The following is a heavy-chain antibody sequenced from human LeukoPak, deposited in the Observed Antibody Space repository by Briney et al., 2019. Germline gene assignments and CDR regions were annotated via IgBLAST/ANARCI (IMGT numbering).Heavy chain of an antibody. Sequence: GGSLRLSCAASGFTFSGSAMHWVRQASGKGPEWVGRIRSKANSYATAYAASVKGRFTISRDDSKNTAYLQMNSLKTEDTAVYYCTRHNEDFWSGYSILLDYWGQGILVTVSS. D-gene: IGHD3-3*01. V-gene: IGHV3-73*01. CDR1: GFTFSGSA. CDR3: TRHNEDFWSGYSILLDY. CDR2: IRSKANSYAT. J-gene: IGHJ4*02.